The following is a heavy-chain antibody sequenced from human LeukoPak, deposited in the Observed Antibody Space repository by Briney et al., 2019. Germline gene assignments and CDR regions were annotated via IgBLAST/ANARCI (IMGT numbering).Heavy chain of an antibody. CDR3: ARQDYGANSYYLDH. CDR1: GGSISTYS. Sequence: SETLSLTCTVSGGSISTYSWSWVRQPPGKGLEWIGYIYTSGSTNYNPSLKSRVTISVDTSKNQFSLKLSSVTAADTAVYYCARQDYGANSYYLDHWGQGTLVTVSS. V-gene: IGHV4-4*09. J-gene: IGHJ4*02. D-gene: IGHD4-23*01. CDR2: IYTSGST.